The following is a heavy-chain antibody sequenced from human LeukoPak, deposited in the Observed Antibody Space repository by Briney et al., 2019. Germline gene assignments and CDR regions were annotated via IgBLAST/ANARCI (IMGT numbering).Heavy chain of an antibody. D-gene: IGHD6-19*01. V-gene: IGHV4-38-2*02. CDR2: IYHSGST. CDR3: ARGGEWLELDY. Sequence: SETLSLTCTVSGYSISSGYYWGWIRQPPGKGLEWIGSIYHSGSTYCNPSLKSRVTISVDTSKNQFSLKLSSVTAADTAVYYCARGGEWLELDYWGQGTLVTVSS. J-gene: IGHJ4*02. CDR1: GYSISSGYY.